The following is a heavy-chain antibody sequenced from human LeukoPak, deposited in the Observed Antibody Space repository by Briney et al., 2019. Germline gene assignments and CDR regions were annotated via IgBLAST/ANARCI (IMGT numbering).Heavy chain of an antibody. CDR3: ARERRDPDAFDI. CDR2: ISSTSATI. Sequence: GGSLRLSCAASGFTFSSYSMNWVRQAPGKGLEWVSYISSTSATIYYADSVKGRFTISRDNGKNSLYLQMNSLRAEDTAVYYCARERRDPDAFDIWGQGTMVTVSS. CDR1: GFTFSSYS. J-gene: IGHJ3*02. D-gene: IGHD6-25*01. V-gene: IGHV3-48*01.